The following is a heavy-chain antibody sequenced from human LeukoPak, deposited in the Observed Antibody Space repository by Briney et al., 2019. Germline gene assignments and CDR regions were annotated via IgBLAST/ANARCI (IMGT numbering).Heavy chain of an antibody. J-gene: IGHJ4*01. D-gene: IGHD1-26*01. V-gene: IGHV5-51*01. Sequence: GESLKISCKGSGYSFTSYWNVWVRQMPGKGLEWMGIIYPGDSDTGFSPFFQGQVTISADKSISTDYLQWSSLNASDTAIYYCAIQDGASYLAPRDYWGQGTLVTVSS. CDR2: IYPGDSDT. CDR3: AIQDGASYLAPRDY. CDR1: GYSFTSYW.